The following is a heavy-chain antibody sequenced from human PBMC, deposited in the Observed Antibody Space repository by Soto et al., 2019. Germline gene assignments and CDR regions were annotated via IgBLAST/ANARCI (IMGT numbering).Heavy chain of an antibody. J-gene: IGHJ4*02. CDR2: INHSRST. Sequence: PSETLSLTCAVYGASFSGYYWSWIRQPPGKGLEWIGEINHSRSTNYNPSLKSRVTISVDTSKNQFSLKLSSVTAADTAVYYCATFFDVPPIRFLESYYRGYFDYWGQGTLVTVSS. CDR3: ATFFDVPPIRFLESYYRGYFDY. CDR1: GASFSGYY. V-gene: IGHV4-34*01. D-gene: IGHD3-3*01.